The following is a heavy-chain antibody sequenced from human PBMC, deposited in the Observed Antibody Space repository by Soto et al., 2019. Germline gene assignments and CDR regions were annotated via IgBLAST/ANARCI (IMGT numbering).Heavy chain of an antibody. D-gene: IGHD6-13*01. CDR1: GFPFSSXA. CDR2: ISYDVSNK. J-gene: IGHJ4*02. V-gene: IGHV3-30*18. CDR3: SKDLVPQQLVLYQIDY. Sequence: LXLXCAASGFPFSSXAMHWVRQAPGKGLECVAVISYDVSNKYYADSVKGLFSISRENSKNTLYLQMNSLIAEDTAVYYCSKDLVPQQLVLYQIDYWGQGTLGPVSS.